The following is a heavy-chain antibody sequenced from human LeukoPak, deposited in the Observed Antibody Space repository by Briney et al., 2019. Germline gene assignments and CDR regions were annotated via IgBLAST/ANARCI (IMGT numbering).Heavy chain of an antibody. D-gene: IGHD3-10*01. Sequence: SETLSLTCTVSGGSISSYYWSWIRQPPGKGLEWIGYIYYSGSTNYNPSLKSRVTISVDTSKNQFSLKLSSVTAADTAVYYCARVRGVPFYYYYYMDVWGKGTTVTVSS. J-gene: IGHJ6*03. CDR2: IYYSGST. V-gene: IGHV4-59*12. CDR3: ARVRGVPFYYYYYMDV. CDR1: GGSISSYY.